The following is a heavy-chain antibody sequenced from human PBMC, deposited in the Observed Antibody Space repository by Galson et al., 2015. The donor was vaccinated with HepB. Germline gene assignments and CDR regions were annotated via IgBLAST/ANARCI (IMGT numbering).Heavy chain of an antibody. CDR3: ARAYYQLLLQGYSYYYGMDV. Sequence: SVKVSCKASGYTFTSYGISWVRQAPGQGLEWMGWISAYNGNTNYAQKLQGRVTMTTDTSTSTAYMELRSLRSDDTAVYYCARAYYQLLLQGYSYYYGMDVWGQGTTVTVSS. CDR2: ISAYNGNT. V-gene: IGHV1-18*01. CDR1: GYTFTSYG. D-gene: IGHD2-2*01. J-gene: IGHJ6*02.